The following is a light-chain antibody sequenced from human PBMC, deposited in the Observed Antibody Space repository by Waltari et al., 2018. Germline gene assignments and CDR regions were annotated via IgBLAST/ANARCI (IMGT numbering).Light chain of an antibody. CDR3: MQALEISLT. CDR1: QSLLRSSGYNY. Sequence: DIVMTQSPLSLSVIPGEPASISCRSSQSLLRSSGYNYLDWYLQKPGQSPQLLIYLGSHRASGVPDRFSGSGSGTDFTLKISRVEAEDVGVYYCMQALEISLTFGGGTKVEIK. CDR2: LGS. J-gene: IGKJ4*01. V-gene: IGKV2-28*01.